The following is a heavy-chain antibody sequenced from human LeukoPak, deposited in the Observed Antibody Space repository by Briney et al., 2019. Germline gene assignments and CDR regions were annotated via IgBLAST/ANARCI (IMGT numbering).Heavy chain of an antibody. Sequence: SETLSLTCAVNGGSFSGYYWSWIRQPPGKGLEWIGEINHSGSTNYNPSLKSRVTISVDTSKNQFSLKLSSVTAADTAVYYCASGAVAGRNYWGQGTLVTVSS. J-gene: IGHJ4*02. CDR3: ASGAVAGRNY. CDR1: GGSFSGYY. CDR2: INHSGST. V-gene: IGHV4-34*01. D-gene: IGHD6-19*01.